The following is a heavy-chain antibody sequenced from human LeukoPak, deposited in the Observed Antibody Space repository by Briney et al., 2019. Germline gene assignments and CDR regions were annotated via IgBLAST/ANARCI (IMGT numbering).Heavy chain of an antibody. CDR3: ARESRAYFDY. V-gene: IGHV4-59*01. D-gene: IGHD3-10*01. CDR2: IYYSGST. J-gene: IGHJ4*02. Sequence: SETLSLTCTVSGGSISSYYWSWIRQPPGKGLEWIGYIYYSGSTNYNPSLKSRVTISVDTSKNQFSLKLSSVTAADTAVYYCARESRAYFDYWGQGTLVTVSS. CDR1: GGSISSYY.